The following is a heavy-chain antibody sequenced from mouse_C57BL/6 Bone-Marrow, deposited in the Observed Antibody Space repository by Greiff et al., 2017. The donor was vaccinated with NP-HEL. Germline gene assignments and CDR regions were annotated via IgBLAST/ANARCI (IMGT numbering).Heavy chain of an antibody. Sequence: QVQLQQSGPELVKPGASVKLSCKASGYTFTSYDINWVKQRPGQGLEWIGEIDPSDSYTNYNQKFNGKSTLTVDKSSSTAYMQLSSLTSEDSAVYYCARDYYGSLDYWGQGTTLTVSS. J-gene: IGHJ2*01. CDR3: ARDYYGSLDY. D-gene: IGHD1-1*01. CDR2: IDPSDSYT. V-gene: IGHV1-69*01. CDR1: GYTFTSYD.